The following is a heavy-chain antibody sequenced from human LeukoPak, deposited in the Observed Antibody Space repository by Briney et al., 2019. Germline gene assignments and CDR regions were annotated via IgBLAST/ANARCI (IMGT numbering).Heavy chain of an antibody. CDR2: INPNSGGT. D-gene: IGHD3-22*01. Sequence: ASVKVSCKASGYTFTGYYMHWVRQAPGQGLEWMGWINPNSGGTNYAQKFQGRVTMTRDTSISTAYMELSRLRSDDTAVYYCARDISGYPQYYFDYWGQGTLVTVSS. J-gene: IGHJ4*02. V-gene: IGHV1-2*02. CDR3: ARDISGYPQYYFDY. CDR1: GYTFTGYY.